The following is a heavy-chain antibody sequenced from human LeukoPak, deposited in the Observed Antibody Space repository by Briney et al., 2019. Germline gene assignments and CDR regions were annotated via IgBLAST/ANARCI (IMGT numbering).Heavy chain of an antibody. CDR2: ISSSSSTI. Sequence: GGSLRLSCAASGFTFSSYSMNWVRQAPGKGLEWVSYISSSSSTIYYADSVKGRFTISRDNAKNSLYLQMNSPRAEDTAVYYCARDTPLYADSPDAFDIWGQGTMVTVSS. V-gene: IGHV3-48*01. J-gene: IGHJ3*02. CDR1: GFTFSSYS. D-gene: IGHD2/OR15-2a*01. CDR3: ARDTPLYADSPDAFDI.